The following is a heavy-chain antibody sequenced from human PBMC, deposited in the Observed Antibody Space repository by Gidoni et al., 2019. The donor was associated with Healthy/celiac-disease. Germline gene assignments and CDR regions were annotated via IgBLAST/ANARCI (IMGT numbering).Heavy chain of an antibody. J-gene: IGHJ3*02. CDR1: GGTFRSYG. Sequence: VQLVKTGAGVKKPGSSVKVSCKASGGTFRSYGISWVRQAPGQGLEWMGGIIPIVGKANYARKFQGRVTITADESTSTAYMELSSLRAEDTAVYYCARDGSGVLNFLAFDIWGQGTMVTVSS. V-gene: IGHV1-69*01. D-gene: IGHD3-10*01. CDR2: IIPIVGKA. CDR3: ARDGSGVLNFLAFDI.